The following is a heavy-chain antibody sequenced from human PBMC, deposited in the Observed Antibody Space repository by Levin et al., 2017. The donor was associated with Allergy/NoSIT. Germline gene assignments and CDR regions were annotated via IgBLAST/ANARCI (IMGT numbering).Heavy chain of an antibody. J-gene: IGHJ5*02. Sequence: GESLKISCKGSGYSFTSYWIGWVRQMPGKGLEWMGIIYPGDSDTRYSPSFQGQVTISADKSISTAYLQWSSLKASDTAMYYCARLAVPAAIRCWFDPWGQGTLVTVSS. V-gene: IGHV5-51*01. CDR2: IYPGDSDT. CDR3: ARLAVPAAIRCWFDP. CDR1: GYSFTSYW. D-gene: IGHD2-2*02.